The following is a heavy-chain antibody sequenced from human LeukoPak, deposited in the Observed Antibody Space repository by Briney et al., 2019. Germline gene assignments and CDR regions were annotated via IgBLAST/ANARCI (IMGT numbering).Heavy chain of an antibody. J-gene: IGHJ4*02. CDR3: AKGPAAQLLFVY. CDR1: GFSFSGYG. D-gene: IGHD2-2*01. Sequence: GGCLRLSCAASGFSFSGYGMHWVPQAPGKGLEWVAFIRYDGSNEYYADSVKGRFTISRDKSKNTLSLQMNGLRVEDTAVYYCAKGPAAQLLFVYWGQGTLVTVSS. CDR2: IRYDGSNE. V-gene: IGHV3-30*02.